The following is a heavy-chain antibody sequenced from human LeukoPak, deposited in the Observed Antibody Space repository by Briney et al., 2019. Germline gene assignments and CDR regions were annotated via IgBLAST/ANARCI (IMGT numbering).Heavy chain of an antibody. CDR1: VGSFTGYY. CDR3: ARDARIAAAGPNFDY. Sequence: PSESVSLTCAVYVGSFTGYYCSWIRHPPWKGLEWIAAINHSGSTNYNPSLKSRVTISVDTSKNQFSLKLSSVTAADTAVYYCARDARIAAAGPNFDYWGQGTLGTVSS. D-gene: IGHD6-13*01. V-gene: IGHV4-34*01. CDR2: INHSGST. J-gene: IGHJ4*02.